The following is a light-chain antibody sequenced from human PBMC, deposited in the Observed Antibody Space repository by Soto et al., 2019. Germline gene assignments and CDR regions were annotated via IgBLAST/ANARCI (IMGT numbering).Light chain of an antibody. Sequence: DIQMTQSPSSLSASVGDSLTITCRASQYIITYLNWYQQKPGKAPKLLIYVASNLQSGVPSRFSGSGSGTDFTLTISSLQPEDTAAYYCQQYHNLPIIFGQGTRLEIK. CDR3: QQYHNLPII. CDR1: QYIITY. CDR2: VAS. V-gene: IGKV1-33*01. J-gene: IGKJ5*01.